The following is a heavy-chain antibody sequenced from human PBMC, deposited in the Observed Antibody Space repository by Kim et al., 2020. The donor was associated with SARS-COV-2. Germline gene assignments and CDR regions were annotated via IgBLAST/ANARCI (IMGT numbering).Heavy chain of an antibody. V-gene: IGHV4-39*01. J-gene: IGHJ5*02. Sequence: YNPSLKSRVTISIDTSKNQFSLRLASVTAADTSVYYCARTYSSSWYNWFDPWGQGTLVTVSS. CDR3: ARTYSSSWYNWFDP. D-gene: IGHD6-13*01.